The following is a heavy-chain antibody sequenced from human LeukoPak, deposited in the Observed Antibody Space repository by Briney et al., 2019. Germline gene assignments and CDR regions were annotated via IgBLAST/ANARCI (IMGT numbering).Heavy chain of an antibody. Sequence: PSETLSLTCTVSGGSISSYYWTWIRQPAGKGLEWIGHIYSSGSANYNPSLKGRVAMSVDTSKNQFSLKLSSVTAADTAVYYCARGHHRAFDIWGQGTMVTVSS. V-gene: IGHV4-4*07. CDR1: GGSISSYY. CDR2: IYSSGSA. J-gene: IGHJ3*02. CDR3: ARGHHRAFDI.